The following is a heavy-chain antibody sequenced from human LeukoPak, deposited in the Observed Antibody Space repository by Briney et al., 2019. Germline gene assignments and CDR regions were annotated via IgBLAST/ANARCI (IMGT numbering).Heavy chain of an antibody. Sequence: SETLSLTCTVSGGSISSYYWSWIRQPPGKGLEWIGYIYYNGSTKYNPSLKSRVTISVDTSKNQFSLKLSSVTAADTAVYYCARSRYYDSSGWGYYFYMDVWGKGTTVTISS. V-gene: IGHV4-59*01. J-gene: IGHJ6*03. CDR2: IYYNGST. CDR3: ARSRYYDSSGWGYYFYMDV. D-gene: IGHD3-22*01. CDR1: GGSISSYY.